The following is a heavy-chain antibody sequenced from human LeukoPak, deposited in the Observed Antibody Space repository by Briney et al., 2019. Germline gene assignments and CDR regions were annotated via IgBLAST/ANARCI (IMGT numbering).Heavy chain of an antibody. CDR1: GGFLSGYY. CDR2: INHSGST. J-gene: IGHJ4*02. V-gene: IGHV4-34*01. Sequence: SETLSLTCAVYGGFLSGYYWSWIRQPPGKGLEWIGEINHSGSTNYNPSLKSRVTISVDTSKNQFSLKLSSVTAADTAVYYCAVKDYWGQGTLVTVSS. CDR3: AVKDY.